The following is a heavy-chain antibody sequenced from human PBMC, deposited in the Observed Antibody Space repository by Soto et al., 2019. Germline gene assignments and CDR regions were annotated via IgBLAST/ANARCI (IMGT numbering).Heavy chain of an antibody. Sequence: PGESLKISCKGSGYSFTSYWIGWVRQMPGKGLEWMGIIYPGDSDTRYSPSFQGQVTISADKSISTAYLQWSSLKASDTAMYYCARNKRNDFWSGYYTLDDAFDIWGQGTMVTVSS. CDR3: ARNKRNDFWSGYYTLDDAFDI. D-gene: IGHD3-3*01. CDR2: IYPGDSDT. J-gene: IGHJ3*02. CDR1: GYSFTSYW. V-gene: IGHV5-51*01.